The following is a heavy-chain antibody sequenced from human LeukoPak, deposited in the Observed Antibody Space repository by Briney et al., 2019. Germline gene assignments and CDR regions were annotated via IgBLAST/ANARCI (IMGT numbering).Heavy chain of an antibody. CDR1: GFTFSTYW. CDR3: ARSIISADYYFDY. V-gene: IGHV3-74*01. D-gene: IGHD6-6*01. CDR2: ITNDGTST. Sequence: PGGSLRLSCTASGFTFSTYWMHWVRQVPGKGLVWVSRITNDGTSTSYGGSVKGRFTISRDNAKNTLYLQMNSLRAEDTAVYYCARSIISADYYFDYWGRGTLVTVSS. J-gene: IGHJ4*02.